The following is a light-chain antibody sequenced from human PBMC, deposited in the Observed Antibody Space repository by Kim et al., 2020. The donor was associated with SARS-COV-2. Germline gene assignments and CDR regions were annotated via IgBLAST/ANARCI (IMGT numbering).Light chain of an antibody. CDR3: LLCYSVAPAV. V-gene: IGLV7-46*01. CDR2: DTH. Sequence: GRTVPLTCGSSTAAVTSGHYACWFQQKPRQAPRTLIYDTHRKESWTPARFSGSLLGGKAALTLSCAQSEDEAEYYCLLCYSVAPAVFGGGTQLTVL. CDR1: TAAVTSGHY. J-gene: IGLJ2*01.